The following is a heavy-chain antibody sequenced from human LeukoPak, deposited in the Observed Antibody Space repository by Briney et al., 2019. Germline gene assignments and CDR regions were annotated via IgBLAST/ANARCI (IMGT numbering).Heavy chain of an antibody. J-gene: IGHJ4*02. CDR3: ARDSEVRGVNLLWY. CDR2: IIPIFGTA. D-gene: IGHD3-10*01. CDR1: GGTFSRYA. V-gene: IGHV1-69*13. Sequence: SVKVSCKASGGTFSRYAISWVRQAPGQGLEWMGGIIPIFGTANYAQKFQGRATITADESTNTAYMELSSLRSEDTAVYYCARDSEVRGVNLLWYWGQGTLVTVSS.